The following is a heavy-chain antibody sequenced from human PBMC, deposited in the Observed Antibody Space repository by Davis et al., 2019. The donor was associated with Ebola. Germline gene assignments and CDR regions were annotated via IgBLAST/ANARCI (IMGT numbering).Heavy chain of an antibody. CDR2: IWYDGSNK. Sequence: PGGSLRLSCAASGFTFSSYGMHWVRQAPGKGLEWMAVIWYDGSNKYYADSVKCRFTISRDNSKNTLYLQMNSLRADDTAVYYCARGDDYPHGMDVWGKGTTVTVSS. D-gene: IGHD5-24*01. J-gene: IGHJ6*04. V-gene: IGHV3-33*03. CDR1: GFTFSSYG. CDR3: ARGDDYPHGMDV.